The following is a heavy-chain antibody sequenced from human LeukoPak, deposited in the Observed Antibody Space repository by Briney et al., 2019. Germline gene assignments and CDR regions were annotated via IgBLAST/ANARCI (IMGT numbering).Heavy chain of an antibody. J-gene: IGHJ2*01. Sequence: PSETLSLTCTVSGGSISSYYWSWIRQPPGKGLEWIGYIYYSGSTNYNPSLKSRVTISVDTSKNQFSLKLSSVTAADTAVYYCARHCSSTSCSSRWYFDLWGRGTLVTVSS. CDR1: GGSISSYY. CDR3: ARHCSSTSCSSRWYFDL. V-gene: IGHV4-59*08. D-gene: IGHD2-2*01. CDR2: IYYSGST.